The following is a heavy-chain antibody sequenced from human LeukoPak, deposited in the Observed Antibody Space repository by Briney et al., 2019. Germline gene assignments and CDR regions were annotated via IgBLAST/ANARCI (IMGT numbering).Heavy chain of an antibody. CDR3: ARAGVVVVPAASDAFDI. CDR1: GFTFSSYG. Sequence: GGSLRLSCAASGFTFSSYGMHWVRQAPAKGLEWVAVIWYDGSNKYYADSEKGRFTISRDNSKNTLYLQMNSLRAEDTAVYYCARAGVVVVPAASDAFDIWGQGTMVTVSS. J-gene: IGHJ3*02. CDR2: IWYDGSNK. D-gene: IGHD2-2*01. V-gene: IGHV3-33*01.